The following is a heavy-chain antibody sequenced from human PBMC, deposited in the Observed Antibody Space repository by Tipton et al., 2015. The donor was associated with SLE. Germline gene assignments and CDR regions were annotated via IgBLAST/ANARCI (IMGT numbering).Heavy chain of an antibody. Sequence: SLRLSCAASGFTFSSYSMNWVRQAPGKGLEWVSVIYSGGSTYYTDSVKGRFTISRDNSKNTLYLQMNSLRAEDTAVYYCARDRSGPTDYYYYYYMDVWGKGTTVTVSS. CDR3: ARDRSGPTDYYYYYYMDV. CDR2: IYSGGST. CDR1: GFTFSSYS. J-gene: IGHJ6*03. V-gene: IGHV3-53*01.